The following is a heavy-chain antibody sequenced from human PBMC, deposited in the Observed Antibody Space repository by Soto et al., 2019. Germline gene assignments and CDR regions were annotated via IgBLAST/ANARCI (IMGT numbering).Heavy chain of an antibody. CDR2: ISYDVSNK. CDR1: GFTFSSYG. CDR3: ATSYYYDSSGSARSAFKI. Sequence: GGSLRLSCAASGFTFSSYGMHWVRQAPGKGLEWVAVISYDVSNKYYADSVKGRFTISRDNSKNTLYLQMNSLRAEDMAVYYCATSYYYDSSGSARSAFKIWGQGTMVTVSS. J-gene: IGHJ3*02. V-gene: IGHV3-30*03. D-gene: IGHD3-22*01.